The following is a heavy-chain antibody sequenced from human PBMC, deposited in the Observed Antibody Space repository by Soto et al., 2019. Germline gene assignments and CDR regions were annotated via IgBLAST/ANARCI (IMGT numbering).Heavy chain of an antibody. CDR1: GYTFTSYA. D-gene: IGHD3-3*01. CDR3: ARDLSITIFGVVPREYYSYYMDV. V-gene: IGHV1-3*01. CDR2: INAGNGNT. J-gene: IGHJ6*03. Sequence: VASVKVSCKASGYTFTSYAMHWVRQAPGQRLEWMGWINAGNGNTKYSQKFQGRVTITRDTSASTAYMELSSLRSEDTAVYYCARDLSITIFGVVPREYYSYYMDVWGKGTTVTVSS.